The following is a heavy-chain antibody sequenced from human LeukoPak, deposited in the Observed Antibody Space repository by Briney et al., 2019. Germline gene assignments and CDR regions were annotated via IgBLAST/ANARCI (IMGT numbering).Heavy chain of an antibody. CDR1: GGSISGSGYY. Sequence: SETLSLTCTVSGGSISGSGYYWGWVRQPPGKGLEWIGSIYESGSIYYNPSLKSRATISVDTSKNQFSLKLSSVTAADTAVYYCARGNAVVVPAAKFKKPRNWFDPWGQGTLVTVSS. D-gene: IGHD2-2*01. J-gene: IGHJ5*02. CDR2: IYESGSI. CDR3: ARGNAVVVPAAKFKKPRNWFDP. V-gene: IGHV4-39*07.